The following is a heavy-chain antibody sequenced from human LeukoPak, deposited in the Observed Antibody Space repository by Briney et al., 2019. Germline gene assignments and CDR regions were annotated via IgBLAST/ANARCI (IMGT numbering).Heavy chain of an antibody. CDR3: ARDGYYGDYVNY. CDR1: GGSISSGDYY. J-gene: IGHJ4*02. D-gene: IGHD4-17*01. CDR2: IYYSGST. Sequence: SETLSLTCTVSGGSISSGDYYWSWIRQPPGKGLEWIGYIYYSGSTYYNPSLKGRVTISVDTSKNQFSLKLSSVTAADTAVYYCARDGYYGDYVNYWGQGTLVTVSS. V-gene: IGHV4-30-4*01.